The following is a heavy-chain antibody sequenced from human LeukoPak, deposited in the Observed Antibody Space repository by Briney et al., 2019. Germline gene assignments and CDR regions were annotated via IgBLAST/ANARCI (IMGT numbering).Heavy chain of an antibody. V-gene: IGHV4-39*01. Sequence: SETLSLTCTVSGGSISSSSYYWGWIRRPPGKGLEGMGSIYYSGSTYYNPSLKSRVTISVDTSKNQFSLKLSSATAADTAVYYCASVGYDYVRGSYRLLSWGQGTLVTVSS. J-gene: IGHJ5*02. CDR2: IYYSGST. CDR1: GGSISSSSYY. D-gene: IGHD3-16*02. CDR3: ASVGYDYVRGSYRLLS.